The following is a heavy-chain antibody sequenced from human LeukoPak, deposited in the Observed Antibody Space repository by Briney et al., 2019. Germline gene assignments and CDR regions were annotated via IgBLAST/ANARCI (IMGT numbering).Heavy chain of an antibody. D-gene: IGHD6-13*01. CDR1: GFSFASHS. CDR2: ISRNSGST. CDR3: AKDSNWYVFDY. V-gene: IGHV3-23*01. Sequence: PGGSLRLSCAASGFSFASHSMGWVRQAPGKGLQWVSSISRNSGSTYYADSVKGRLTISRDDSKNTLYLQMNSLSAEDTAVYYCAKDSNWYVFDYWGQGLLVTVSS. J-gene: IGHJ4*02.